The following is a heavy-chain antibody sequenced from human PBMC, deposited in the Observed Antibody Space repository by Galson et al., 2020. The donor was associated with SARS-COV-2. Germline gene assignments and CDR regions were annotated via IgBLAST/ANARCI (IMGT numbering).Heavy chain of an antibody. CDR3: ASLGYFDWFVGMDV. V-gene: IGHV4-39*01. D-gene: IGHD3-9*01. J-gene: IGHJ6*02. CDR2: IYYSGST. Sequence: SETLSLTCTVSGGSISSSSYYWGWIRQPPGKGLEWIGSIYYSGSTYYNPSLKSRVTISVDTSKNQFSLKLSSVTAADTAVYYCASLGYFDWFVGMDVWGQGTTVTVSS. CDR1: GGSISSSSYY.